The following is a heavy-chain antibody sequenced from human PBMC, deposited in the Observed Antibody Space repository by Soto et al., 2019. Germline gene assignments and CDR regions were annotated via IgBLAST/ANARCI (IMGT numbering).Heavy chain of an antibody. V-gene: IGHV1-18*01. CDR1: GYTFTSYG. CDR2: ISAYNGNT. D-gene: IGHD6-19*01. J-gene: IGHJ4*02. Sequence: ASVKVSCKASGYTFTSYGISWVRQAPGQGLEWMGWISAYNGNTNYAQKLQGRVTMTTDTSTSTAYMELRSLRSDDTAVYYCARESQWLDTKTGFDYWGQGTLVTVSS. CDR3: ARESQWLDTKTGFDY.